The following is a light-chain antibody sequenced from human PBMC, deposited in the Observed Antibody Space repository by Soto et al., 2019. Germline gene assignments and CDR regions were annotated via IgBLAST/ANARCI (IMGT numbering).Light chain of an antibody. CDR2: DAS. Sequence: DIQMTQSPSTLSGSIGDRVTITCRASQGVRTYLAWYQQQPGKAPKILISDASNLESGVPSRFSGSGYGADFTLTISSLQPEDFGTYFCLQYDTYPATFGQGTTVEIK. CDR1: QGVRTY. J-gene: IGKJ1*01. V-gene: IGKV1-5*01. CDR3: LQYDTYPAT.